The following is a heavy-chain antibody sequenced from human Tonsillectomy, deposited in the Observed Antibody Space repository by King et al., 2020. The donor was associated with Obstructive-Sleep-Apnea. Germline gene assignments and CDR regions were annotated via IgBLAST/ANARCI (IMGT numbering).Heavy chain of an antibody. CDR1: GGSISSGDYS. CDR3: ARDSPSSDGAGPFDI. D-gene: IGHD4-17*01. CDR2: INYSGST. Sequence: VQLQESGPGLVKPSQTLSLTCAVSGGSISSGDYSWSWIRQPPGKGLEWIGYINYSGSTYYNRTLKSRVTISVDTSKNQFSLKLSSVTAAETAVYYCARDSPSSDGAGPFDIWGQGTMVTVSS. J-gene: IGHJ3*02. V-gene: IGHV4-30-4*07.